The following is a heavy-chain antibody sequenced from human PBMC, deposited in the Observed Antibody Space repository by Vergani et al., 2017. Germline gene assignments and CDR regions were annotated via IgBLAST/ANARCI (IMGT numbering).Heavy chain of an antibody. CDR3: AKTGDCSSTSCSDY. Sequence: EVQLVESGGGLIQPGGSLRLSCAASGFTVSSNYMSWVRQAPGKGLEWVSAISGSGGSTYYADSVKGRFTISRDNSKNTLYLQMNSLRAEDTAVYYCAKTGDCSSTSCSDYWGQGTLVTVSS. J-gene: IGHJ4*02. D-gene: IGHD2-2*01. CDR2: ISGSGGST. CDR1: GFTVSSNY. V-gene: IGHV3-23*04.